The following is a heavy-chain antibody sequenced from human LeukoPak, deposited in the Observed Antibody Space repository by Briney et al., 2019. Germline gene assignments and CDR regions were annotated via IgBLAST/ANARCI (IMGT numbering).Heavy chain of an antibody. CDR1: GFTFNSYE. CDR2: ISSSGSTI. Sequence: GGSLRLSCAASGFTFNSYEMNWVRQAPGKGLEWVSYISSSGSTIYYADSVKGRFTVSRDNAKNSLYLQMDSLRAEDTAVYYCASWREQWLASFDYWGQGTLVTVSS. J-gene: IGHJ4*02. D-gene: IGHD6-19*01. V-gene: IGHV3-48*03. CDR3: ASWREQWLASFDY.